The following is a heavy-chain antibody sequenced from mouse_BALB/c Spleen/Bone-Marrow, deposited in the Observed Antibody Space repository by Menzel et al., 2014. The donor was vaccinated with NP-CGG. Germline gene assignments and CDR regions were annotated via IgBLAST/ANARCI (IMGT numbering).Heavy chain of an antibody. J-gene: IGHJ3*01. CDR1: GCAFTSYN. CDR2: IDPYIGGT. Sequence: QLPQSGPELVKPGASVKVSCKASGCAFTSYNMYWMQQRHGLSLAWIGHIDPYIGGTSYNQKLKGKATVIVDKSSSTAYMHLNSLTSEDSAGYYGAREDDGKGLAYWGQGTLVTVSA. V-gene: IGHV1S135*01. CDR3: AREDDGKGLAY. D-gene: IGHD2-1*01.